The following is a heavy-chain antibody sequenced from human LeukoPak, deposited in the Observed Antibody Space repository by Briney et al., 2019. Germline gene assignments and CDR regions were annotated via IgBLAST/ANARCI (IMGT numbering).Heavy chain of an antibody. CDR3: AKNRVVPAASFDY. CDR2: ISGSGGST. D-gene: IGHD2-2*01. J-gene: IGHJ4*02. Sequence: GGSLRHSCAASGFSCSSYAMSWVRQAPGKGLEWVSAISGSGGSTYYADSVKGRFTISRDNSKNTLYLQMNSLRAEDTAVYYCAKNRVVPAASFDYWGQGTLVTVSS. V-gene: IGHV3-23*01. CDR1: GFSCSSYA.